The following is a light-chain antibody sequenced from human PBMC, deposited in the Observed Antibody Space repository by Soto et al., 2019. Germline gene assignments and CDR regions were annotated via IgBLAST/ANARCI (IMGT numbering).Light chain of an antibody. Sequence: DIQMTQSPSSLSASVGDRVTITCRASQSISSYLNWYQQKPGKAPKLLIYAAFSLQSGVPSRFSDSGSGTDFTLTISTLQPEDFATYYCQQSYSTPRTFGPGTKVDI. CDR2: AAF. CDR1: QSISSY. J-gene: IGKJ3*01. V-gene: IGKV1-39*01. CDR3: QQSYSTPRT.